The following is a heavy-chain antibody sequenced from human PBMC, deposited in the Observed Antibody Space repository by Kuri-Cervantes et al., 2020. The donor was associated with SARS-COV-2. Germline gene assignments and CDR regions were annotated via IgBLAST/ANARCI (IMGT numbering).Heavy chain of an antibody. CDR3: ARDLGVAPDF. J-gene: IGHJ4*02. V-gene: IGHV3-23*01. Sequence: GGSLRLSCAASGFTFSSYAMSWVRQAPGKGLEWVSCIKDGSGTTYYAASVKGRFTVSRDNAKNTLYLLMSSLRVEDTAMYYCARDLGVAPDFWGQGTQVTVSS. CDR2: IKDGSGTT. D-gene: IGHD3-16*01. CDR1: GFTFSSYA.